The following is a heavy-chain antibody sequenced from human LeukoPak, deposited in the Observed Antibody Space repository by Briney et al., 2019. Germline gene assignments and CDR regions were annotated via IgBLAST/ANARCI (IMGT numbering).Heavy chain of an antibody. CDR3: ARYVMSCSSTSCSRYYGQDYYYYYMDV. J-gene: IGHJ6*03. V-gene: IGHV1-18*04. D-gene: IGHD2-2*01. CDR2: ISAYNGNT. Sequence: PGASVKVSCKASGYTFTGYYMHWVRQAPGQGLEWMGWISAYNGNTNYAQKLQGRVTMTTDTSTSTAYMELRSLRSDDTAVYYCARYVMSCSSTSCSRYYGQDYYYYYMDVWGKGTTVTVSS. CDR1: GYTFTGYY.